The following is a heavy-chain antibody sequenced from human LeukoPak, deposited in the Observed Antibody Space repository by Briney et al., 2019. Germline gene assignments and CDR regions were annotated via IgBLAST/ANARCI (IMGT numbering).Heavy chain of an antibody. CDR3: ARGIAAAGSDY. CDR2: TYHSGRT. CDR1: GYSISSGYY. V-gene: IGHV4-38-2*02. J-gene: IGHJ4*02. Sequence: PSETLSLTCTVSGYSISSGYYWGWIRQPPGKGLEWIGNTYHSGRTYSNPSLKSRVTISVDTSKNQFSLKLTSVTAADTAVYYCARGIAAAGSDYWGQGTLVTVSS. D-gene: IGHD6-13*01.